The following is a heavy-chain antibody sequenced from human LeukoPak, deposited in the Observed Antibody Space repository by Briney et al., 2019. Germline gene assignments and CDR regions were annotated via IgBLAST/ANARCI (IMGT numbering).Heavy chain of an antibody. CDR1: GFTFSSYS. CDR3: ARAEVIDHYGMDV. CDR2: ISSSSSTI. V-gene: IGHV3-48*04. Sequence: GGSLRLSCAASGFTFSSYSMNWVRQAPGKGLEWVSYISSSSSTIYYADSVKGRFTISRDNAKNSLYLQMNSLRAEDTAVYYCARAEVIDHYGMDVWGQGTTVTVSS. J-gene: IGHJ6*02.